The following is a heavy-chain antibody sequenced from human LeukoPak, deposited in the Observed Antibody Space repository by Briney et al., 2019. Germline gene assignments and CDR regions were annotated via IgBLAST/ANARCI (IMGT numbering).Heavy chain of an antibody. CDR3: TTVPRLRWSHADDY. CDR1: GFTFSNAW. J-gene: IGHJ4*02. CDR2: IKSKTDSGTT. Sequence: GGSLRLSCAASGFTFSNAWMSWVRQAPGKGLEWVGRIKSKTDSGTTDYAAPVKGRFTISRDDSKNTLYLQINSLKTEDTAVYSCTTVPRLRWSHADDYWGQGTLVTVSS. D-gene: IGHD4-23*01. V-gene: IGHV3-15*01.